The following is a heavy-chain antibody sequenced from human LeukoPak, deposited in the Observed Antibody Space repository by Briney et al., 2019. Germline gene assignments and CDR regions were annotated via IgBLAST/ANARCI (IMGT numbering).Heavy chain of an antibody. Sequence: ASVKVSCKASGYTFTGYYMHWVRQAPGQGLEWMGWINPNSGGTNYVQKFQGRVTMTRDTSISTAYMELSRLRSDDTAVYYCARDVTDIVVVPAAIGEYRYYFDYWGQGTLVTASS. J-gene: IGHJ4*02. CDR2: INPNSGGT. CDR1: GYTFTGYY. CDR3: ARDVTDIVVVPAAIGEYRYYFDY. D-gene: IGHD2-2*02. V-gene: IGHV1-2*02.